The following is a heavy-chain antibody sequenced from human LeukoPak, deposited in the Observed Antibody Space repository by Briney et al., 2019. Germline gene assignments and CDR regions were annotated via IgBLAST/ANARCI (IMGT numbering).Heavy chain of an antibody. D-gene: IGHD3-22*01. CDR3: SLDVNDYDTRGAFDI. CDR2: IRGSGGST. CDR1: GFNFSSYA. V-gene: IGHV3-23*01. Sequence: GGSLRLSCAASGFNFSSYAMSWVRQAPGKGLEWVSAIRGSGGSTYYADSVKGRFTISRDNSKNTLYLQMNSLGAEDRAVYRCSLDVNDYDTRGAFDIWGQGTMVTVSS. J-gene: IGHJ3*02.